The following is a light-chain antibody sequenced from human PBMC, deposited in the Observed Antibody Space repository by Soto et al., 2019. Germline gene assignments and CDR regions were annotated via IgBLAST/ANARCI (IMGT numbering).Light chain of an antibody. CDR1: QSLSSN. CDR2: GAS. J-gene: IGKJ5*01. Sequence: EIVMTKYPDTLSVSPGERFTLSCMASQSLSSNLAWHQQKPGQAPRLLIYGASTRATGIPARFSGSGSGTEFTLTISSLQSEDIAVYYCQQYNNWPITFGQGTRLEIK. CDR3: QQYNNWPIT. V-gene: IGKV3-15*01.